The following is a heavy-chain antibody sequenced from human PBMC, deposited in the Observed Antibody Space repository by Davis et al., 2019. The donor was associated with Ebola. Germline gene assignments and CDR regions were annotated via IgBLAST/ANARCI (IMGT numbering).Heavy chain of an antibody. Sequence: AASVKVSCKASGGTFSSYAISWVRQAPGQGLEWMGGIIPIFGTANYAQKFQGRVTITADESTSTAYMELSSLRSEDTAVYYCARGPFRSYLSYSCYYGMDVWGQGTTVTVSS. CDR3: ARGPFRSYLSYSCYYGMDV. CDR2: IIPIFGTA. CDR1: GGTFSSYA. J-gene: IGHJ6*02. D-gene: IGHD1-26*01. V-gene: IGHV1-69*13.